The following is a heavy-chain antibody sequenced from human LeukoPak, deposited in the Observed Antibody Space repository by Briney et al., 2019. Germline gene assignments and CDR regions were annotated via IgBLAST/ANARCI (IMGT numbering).Heavy chain of an antibody. V-gene: IGHV1-3*01. J-gene: IGHJ4*02. D-gene: IGHD3-10*01. Sequence: ASVKVSCKASGYTFTSYAMHWVRQAPGQRLEWMGWINAGNGNTKYSQKFQGRVTITRDTSASTAYMELSGLRSEDTAVYYCARDRITMVRGGGPIDYWGQGTLVTVSS. CDR3: ARDRITMVRGGGPIDY. CDR2: INAGNGNT. CDR1: GYTFTSYA.